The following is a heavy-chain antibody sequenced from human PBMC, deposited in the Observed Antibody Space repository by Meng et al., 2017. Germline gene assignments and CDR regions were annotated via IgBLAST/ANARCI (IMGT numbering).Heavy chain of an antibody. V-gene: IGHV3-33*01. D-gene: IGHD6-13*01. J-gene: IGHJ4*02. CDR1: GFTFSSFG. CDR3: ARDLGYSPDY. Sequence: QVQLVESGGGVFQPGRSLRLSCAASGFTFSSFGMHWVRLAPGKVLEWVAAIWYDGSKEYYADSVKGRFTIFRDNSKNTLYLQMNSLRAEDTAVYYCARDLGYSPDYRGQGTLVTVSS. CDR2: IWYDGSKE.